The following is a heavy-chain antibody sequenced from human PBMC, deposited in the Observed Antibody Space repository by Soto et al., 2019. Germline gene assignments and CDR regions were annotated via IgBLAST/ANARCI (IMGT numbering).Heavy chain of an antibody. V-gene: IGHV4-34*01. D-gene: IGHD1-26*01. Sequence: KPSETLSLTCAVYGGSFSGYYWSWIRQPPGKGLEWIGEISHSGSTNYNPSLKSRLTISVDTSKNQFSLKLSSATAADTAVYYCARGIRVGATFYGMNVWGQGTTVTVS. CDR3: ARGIRVGATFYGMNV. CDR2: ISHSGST. CDR1: GGSFSGYY. J-gene: IGHJ6*02.